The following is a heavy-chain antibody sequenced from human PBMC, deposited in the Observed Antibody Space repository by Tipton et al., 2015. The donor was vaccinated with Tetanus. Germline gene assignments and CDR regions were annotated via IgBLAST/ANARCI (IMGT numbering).Heavy chain of an antibody. D-gene: IGHD3-10*01. Sequence: LSLTCEASGFSFEDYGMSWVRQVPGKGLEWVSGIKWNGESTAYADSVKGRFTISRDNSKDTLYLQMNRLRPEDTAVYYCARDGFYYGSGSYYRAFWGQGTLVTVSP. CDR3: ARDGFYYGSGSYYRAF. V-gene: IGHV3-20*04. CDR1: GFSFEDYG. CDR2: IKWNGEST. J-gene: IGHJ4*02.